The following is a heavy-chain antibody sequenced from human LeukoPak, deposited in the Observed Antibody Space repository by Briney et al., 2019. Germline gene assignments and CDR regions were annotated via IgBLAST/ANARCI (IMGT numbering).Heavy chain of an antibody. V-gene: IGHV3-21*01. CDR3: VRDPSRLEPGYFDN. CDR1: GFTFSSFS. D-gene: IGHD6-19*01. J-gene: IGHJ4*02. Sequence: GGSLRLSCAASGFTFSSFSIHWVRLTPGKGLEWVSFISTTSSTHYGASVKGRFTLSRDNVKNSVSLLMNSLRADDTAVYYCVRDPSRLEPGYFDNWGQGVLVTVSS. CDR2: ISTTSST.